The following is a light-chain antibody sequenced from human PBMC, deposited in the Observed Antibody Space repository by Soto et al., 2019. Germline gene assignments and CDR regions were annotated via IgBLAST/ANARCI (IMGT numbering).Light chain of an antibody. CDR1: SSDVGGYNY. V-gene: IGLV2-8*01. CDR2: EVS. Sequence: QSALTQPPSASGSPGQSVTISCTGTSSDVGGYNYVSWYQQHPGKAPKLMIYEVSKRPSGVPDRFSGSKSGNTASLTVSGLQAQDEADYYCYSYAGSNSLYVFGTGTKVTVL. CDR3: YSYAGSNSLYV. J-gene: IGLJ1*01.